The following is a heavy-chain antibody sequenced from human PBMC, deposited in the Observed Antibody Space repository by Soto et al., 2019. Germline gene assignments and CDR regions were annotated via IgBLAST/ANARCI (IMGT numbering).Heavy chain of an antibody. J-gene: IGHJ4*02. Sequence: PSETLSLTCTVSGGSISSYYWSWIRQPPGKGLEWIGYIYYSGSTTYNPSLKSRVTISVDTSKNQFSLKLSSVTAADTAVYYCARTPGIAAAGIDYWGQGTLVTVSS. CDR1: GGSISSYY. V-gene: IGHV4-59*01. D-gene: IGHD6-13*01. CDR2: IYYSGST. CDR3: ARTPGIAAAGIDY.